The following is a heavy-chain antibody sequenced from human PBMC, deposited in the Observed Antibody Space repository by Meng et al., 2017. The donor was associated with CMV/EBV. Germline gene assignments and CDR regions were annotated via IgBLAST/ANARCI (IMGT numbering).Heavy chain of an antibody. D-gene: IGHD3-9*01. CDR2: ISSSSSYI. V-gene: IGHV3-21*01. CDR1: TFSSYS. Sequence: TFSSYSMNWVRQAPGKGLEWVSSISSSSSYIYYADSVKGRLTISRDNAKNSLYLQMNSLRAEDTAVYYCARDAEYYDILTGHSYFDYWGQGTLVTVSS. J-gene: IGHJ4*02. CDR3: ARDAEYYDILTGHSYFDY.